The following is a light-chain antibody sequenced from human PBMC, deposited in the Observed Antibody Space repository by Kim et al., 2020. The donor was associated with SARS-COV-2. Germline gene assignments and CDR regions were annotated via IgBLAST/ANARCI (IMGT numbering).Light chain of an antibody. Sequence: GQSFTIACTGTSSDVGGYNYVSWYQQHPGKAPKLMIYDVSNRPSGVSKRFSGSKSGNTASLTISGLQAEDEADYYCSSYTSSSLVVFGGGTKLTVL. CDR2: DVS. CDR3: SSYTSSSLVV. V-gene: IGLV2-14*03. J-gene: IGLJ2*01. CDR1: SSDVGGYNY.